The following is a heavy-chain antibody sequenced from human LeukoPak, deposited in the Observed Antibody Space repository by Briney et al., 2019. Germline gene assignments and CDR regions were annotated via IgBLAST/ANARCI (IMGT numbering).Heavy chain of an antibody. CDR2: IYTSGST. D-gene: IGHD6-6*01. V-gene: IGHV4-61*02. J-gene: IGHJ6*03. Sequence: KPSETLSLTCTVSGGSINSGSYYWSWIRQPAGKGLEWIGRIYTSGSTNYNPSLKSRVTISVDTSKNQFSLKLSSVTAADTAVYYCARAKGTLWQLDYYYMDVWGKGTTVTVSS. CDR3: ARAKGTLWQLDYYYMDV. CDR1: GGSINSGSYY.